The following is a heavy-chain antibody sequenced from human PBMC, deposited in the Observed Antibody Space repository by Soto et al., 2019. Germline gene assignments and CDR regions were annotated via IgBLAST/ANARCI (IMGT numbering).Heavy chain of an antibody. CDR2: IIPLFGTA. CDR3: ARGVHYDSSGYYYSY. J-gene: IGHJ4*02. D-gene: IGHD3-22*01. Sequence: SVKVSCKASGGTFSTYAIDWVRQAPGQGLEWMGGIIPLFGTAKYAQNFQGRITITADESTNTAYMELRSLRSQDTAVYYCARGVHYDSSGYYYSYWGQGTLVTVSS. CDR1: GGTFSTYA. V-gene: IGHV1-69*13.